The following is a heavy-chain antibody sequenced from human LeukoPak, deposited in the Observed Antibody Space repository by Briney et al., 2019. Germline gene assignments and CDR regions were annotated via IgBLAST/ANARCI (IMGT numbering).Heavy chain of an antibody. Sequence: ASVKVSCKASGYTFTNYDISWVLQATGQGLEWMGWLNTNSGNTGYAQKFQGRVTITRTTSINTAYMELRSLTSEDTAVYYCARAMCSSSSCFFDPWGQGTLVTVSS. CDR3: ARAMCSSSSCFFDP. D-gene: IGHD2-2*01. CDR2: LNTNSGNT. CDR1: GYTFTNYD. J-gene: IGHJ5*02. V-gene: IGHV1-8*03.